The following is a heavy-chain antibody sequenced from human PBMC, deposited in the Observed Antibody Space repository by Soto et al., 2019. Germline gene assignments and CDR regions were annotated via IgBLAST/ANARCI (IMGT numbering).Heavy chain of an antibody. CDR1: GFTFSSYA. CDR2: ISGSGGST. D-gene: IGHD2-2*01. CDR3: AKDVTQLLDEYNWFDP. V-gene: IGHV3-23*01. J-gene: IGHJ5*02. Sequence: GGSLRLSCAASGFTFSSYAMSWVRQAPGKGLEWVSAISGSGGSTYYADSVKGQFTISRDNSKNTLYLQMNSLRAEDTAVYYCAKDVTQLLDEYNWFDPWGQGTLVTVSS.